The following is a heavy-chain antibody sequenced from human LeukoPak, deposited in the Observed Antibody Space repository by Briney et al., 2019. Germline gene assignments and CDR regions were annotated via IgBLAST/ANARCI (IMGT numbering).Heavy chain of an antibody. D-gene: IGHD3-22*01. V-gene: IGHV4-39*02. CDR2: IYYSGST. Sequence: SETLSLTCTVSGGSISSSSYYWGWIRQPPGKGLEWIGSIYYSGSTYYNPSPKSRVTISVDTSKNQFSLKLSSVTAADTAVYYCAGEYYYDSSGYFDYWGQGTLVTVSS. J-gene: IGHJ4*02. CDR3: AGEYYYDSSGYFDY. CDR1: GGSISSSSYY.